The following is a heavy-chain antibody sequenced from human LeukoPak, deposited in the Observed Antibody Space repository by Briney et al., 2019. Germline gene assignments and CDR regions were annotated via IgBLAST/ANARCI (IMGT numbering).Heavy chain of an antibody. V-gene: IGHV3-23*01. CDR3: ARAVIAGDLLTGHWYFDL. CDR2: ISGRGGST. CDR1: GFTFSTYA. D-gene: IGHD2-21*01. J-gene: IGHJ2*01. Sequence: GWSLILSCAASGFTFSTYAKSWVRPAPGKGLEWVSIISGRGGSTDYADSVKGRFTISRDNSKNTLSLQMNSLRGEDTAVYYCARAVIAGDLLTGHWYFDLWGRGTLVTVSS.